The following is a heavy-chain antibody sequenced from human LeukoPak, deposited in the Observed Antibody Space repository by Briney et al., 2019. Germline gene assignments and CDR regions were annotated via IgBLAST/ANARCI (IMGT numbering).Heavy chain of an antibody. D-gene: IGHD6-13*01. CDR3: ARVLSLAGIQSCEAFDI. CDR1: GGSISSYY. CDR2: IYYSGST. J-gene: IGHJ3*02. Sequence: SETLSLTCTVSGGSISSYYWSWIRQPPGKGLEWIGYIYYSGSTNYNPSLKSRVTISVDTSKNQFSLKLSSVTAADTAVYYCARVLSLAGIQSCEAFDIWGQGTMVTVSS. V-gene: IGHV4-59*01.